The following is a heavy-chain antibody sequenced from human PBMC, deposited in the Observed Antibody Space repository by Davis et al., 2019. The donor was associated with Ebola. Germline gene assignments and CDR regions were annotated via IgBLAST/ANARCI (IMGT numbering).Heavy chain of an antibody. D-gene: IGHD3-10*01. Sequence: SETLSLTCTVSGGSISYYYWSWIRQPPGKGLEWIGYIYYSGSTNYNPSLKSRVTISVDTSKNQFSLKLSSVTAADTAVYYCARDVSGWGQGTLVTVSS. J-gene: IGHJ4*02. CDR2: IYYSGST. CDR3: ARDVSG. V-gene: IGHV4-59*01. CDR1: GGSISYYY.